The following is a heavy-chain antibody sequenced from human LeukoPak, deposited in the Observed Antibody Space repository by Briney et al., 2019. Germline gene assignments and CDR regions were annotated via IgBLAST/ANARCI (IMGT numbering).Heavy chain of an antibody. J-gene: IGHJ3*02. V-gene: IGHV4-59*08. CDR1: GGSISSYY. Sequence: SETLSLTCTVSGGSISSYYWSWIRQPPGKGLEWIGYIYYSGSTNYNPSLKSRVTISVDTSKNQFSLKLSSVTAADTAVYYCARLLPSPADAFDIWGQGTMVTVSS. CDR2: IYYSGST. CDR3: ARLLPSPADAFDI.